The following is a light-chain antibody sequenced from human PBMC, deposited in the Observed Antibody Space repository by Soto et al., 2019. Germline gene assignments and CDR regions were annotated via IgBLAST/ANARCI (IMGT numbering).Light chain of an antibody. Sequence: QAVVTQEPSFSVSPGGTVTLTCGLSSGSVSTSYYPSWYQQTPGQAPRTLIYSTNTRSSGVPDRFSGSILGNKAALTITGAQADDESDYYCALYMGSGIPVVFGGGTKLTVL. CDR3: ALYMGSGIPVV. CDR2: STN. V-gene: IGLV8-61*01. J-gene: IGLJ2*01. CDR1: SGSVSTSYY.